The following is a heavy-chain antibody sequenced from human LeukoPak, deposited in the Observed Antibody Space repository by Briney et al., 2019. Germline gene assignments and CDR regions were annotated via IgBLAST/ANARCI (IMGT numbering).Heavy chain of an antibody. D-gene: IGHD2-21*01. V-gene: IGHV3-23*01. CDR1: GFTFSNYA. Sequence: GGSLRLSCAASGFTFSNYAMNWVRQAPGKGLEWVSAISGSGGNTYYADSVKGRFTISRDNSKNTLYLQMNSLRAEDTAVYYCAKERGGEFDYWGQGTLVTVSS. J-gene: IGHJ4*02. CDR2: ISGSGGNT. CDR3: AKERGGEFDY.